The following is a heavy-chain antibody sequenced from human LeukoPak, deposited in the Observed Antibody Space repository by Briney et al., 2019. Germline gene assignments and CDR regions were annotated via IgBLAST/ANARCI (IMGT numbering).Heavy chain of an antibody. CDR3: ARTAAAYYYYDMDV. CDR2: IYSGGST. V-gene: IGHV3-53*01. D-gene: IGHD6-13*01. CDR1: GFTVSSNY. Sequence: PGGSLRLSCAASGFTVSSNYMSWVRQAPGKGLEWFSVIYSGGSTYYADSVKGRFTISRDNSKNTLYLQMNSLRAEDTAVYYCARTAAAYYYYDMDVWGKGTTVTVSS. J-gene: IGHJ6*03.